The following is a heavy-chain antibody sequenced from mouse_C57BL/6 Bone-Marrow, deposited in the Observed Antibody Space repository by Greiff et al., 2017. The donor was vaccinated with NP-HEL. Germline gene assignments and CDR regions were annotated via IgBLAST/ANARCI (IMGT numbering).Heavy chain of an antibody. CDR2: ISDGGSYT. CDR1: GFTFSSYA. J-gene: IGHJ3*01. D-gene: IGHD2-5*01. V-gene: IGHV5-4*03. CDR3: ARTYYSNLFAY. Sequence: EVKVEESGGGLVKPGGSLKLSCAASGFTFSSYAMSWVRQTPEKRLEWVATISDGGSYTYYPDNVKGRFTISRDNAKNNLYLQMSHLKSEDTAMYYCARTYYSNLFAYWGQGTLVTVSA.